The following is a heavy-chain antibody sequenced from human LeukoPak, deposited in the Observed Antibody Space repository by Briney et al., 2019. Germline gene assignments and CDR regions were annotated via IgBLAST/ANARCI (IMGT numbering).Heavy chain of an antibody. D-gene: IGHD5-18*01. CDR3: AREDTAMVTDGAFDI. J-gene: IGHJ3*02. CDR1: AYTFTSYG. CDR2: ISAYNGYT. Sequence: ASVKVSCKASAYTFTSYGISWVRQAPGQGLEWMGWISAYNGYTNYTQSLQGRVTMTTDTSTSTAYMELSSLRSEDTAVYYRAREDTAMVTDGAFDIWGQGTMVTVSS. V-gene: IGHV1-18*01.